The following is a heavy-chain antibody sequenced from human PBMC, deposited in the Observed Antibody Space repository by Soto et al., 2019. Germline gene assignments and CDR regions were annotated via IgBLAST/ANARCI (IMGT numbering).Heavy chain of an antibody. V-gene: IGHV1-2*02. CDR3: AKGGAIVAAGTRVYLYNAMDV. CDR2: INPNSGDT. CDR1: GYTFTGYY. D-gene: IGHD1-26*01. J-gene: IGHJ6*02. Sequence: ASVKVSCKASGYTFTGYYVHWVRQAPGQGLEWMGWINPNSGDTYLAQRFQGRVTMNRDTSIGTAYMELRGLTSDDTAEYYCAKGGAIVAAGTRVYLYNAMDVWGQGTAVTVSS.